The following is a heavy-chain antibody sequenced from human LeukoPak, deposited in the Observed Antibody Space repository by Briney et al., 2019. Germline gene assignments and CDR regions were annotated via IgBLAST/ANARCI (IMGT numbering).Heavy chain of an antibody. CDR1: GGTFSSYA. J-gene: IGHJ4*02. Sequence: SVKVSCKASGGTFSSYAISWVRQAPGQGLEWMGRIIPILGIANYAQKFQGRVTITADKSTSTAYMEPSSLRSEDTAVYYCARIAARAGYFDYWGQGTLVTVSS. CDR2: IIPILGIA. D-gene: IGHD6-6*01. V-gene: IGHV1-69*04. CDR3: ARIAARAGYFDY.